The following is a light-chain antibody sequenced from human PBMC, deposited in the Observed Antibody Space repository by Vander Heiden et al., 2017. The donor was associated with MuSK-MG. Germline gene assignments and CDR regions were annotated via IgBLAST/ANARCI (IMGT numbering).Light chain of an antibody. Sequence: DIVMTQSTDSLAVSLGERAIISCKSSQSVLYSSNNKSYLACYQQKPGQPPTLLIYWASTRESGVPDRFSGSGSGTDFTLTISSLQAEDVAVYYCQQHLAIPLTFGGGTKVEIK. CDR1: QSVLYSSNNKSY. V-gene: IGKV4-1*01. CDR2: WAS. J-gene: IGKJ4*01. CDR3: QQHLAIPLT.